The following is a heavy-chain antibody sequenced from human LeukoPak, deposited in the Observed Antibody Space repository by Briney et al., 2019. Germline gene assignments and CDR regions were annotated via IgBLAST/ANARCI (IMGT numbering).Heavy chain of an antibody. Sequence: SQTLSLTCVISGDSVSSNAAAWNWIRQSPSRGLEWLGRTYSRSEWYYDYAVSVRGRITINPDTSKNQFSLHLTSVTPEDTAVYYCAHGDTYFDYWGQGTLITVSS. V-gene: IGHV6-1*01. J-gene: IGHJ4*02. D-gene: IGHD5-18*01. CDR3: AHGDTYFDY. CDR1: GDSVSSNAAA. CDR2: TYSRSEWYY.